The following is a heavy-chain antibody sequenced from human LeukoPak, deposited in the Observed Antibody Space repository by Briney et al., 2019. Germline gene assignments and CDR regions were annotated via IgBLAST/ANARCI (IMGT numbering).Heavy chain of an antibody. CDR2: IYTSGST. V-gene: IGHV4-61*02. D-gene: IGHD4-17*01. J-gene: IGHJ5*02. CDR1: TGSISSGSYY. Sequence: TLSLTCTVSTGSISSGSYYWSWIRQPAGKGLEWIGRIYTSGSTNYNPSLKSRVTITVDTSKNQLSLKMSSVTAADTAVYYCARDASAAARVTRCGWFDPWGQGTLVTVSS. CDR3: ARDASAAARVTRCGWFDP.